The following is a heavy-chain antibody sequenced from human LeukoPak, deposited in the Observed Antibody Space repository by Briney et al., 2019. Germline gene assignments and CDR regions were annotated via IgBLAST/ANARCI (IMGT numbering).Heavy chain of an antibody. CDR1: GDSVSSNSAA. CDR2: TYYRSKWYY. Sequence: KASQTLSLTCAISGDSVSSNSAAWNWIRQSPSEGLEWLGRTYYRSKWYYDYALSVKSRSTINPDTSENQFSLQLNSVTPDDTAVYYCARDGTWRLDYWGQGILVTVSS. V-gene: IGHV6-1*01. J-gene: IGHJ4*02. D-gene: IGHD2-15*01. CDR3: ARDGTWRLDY.